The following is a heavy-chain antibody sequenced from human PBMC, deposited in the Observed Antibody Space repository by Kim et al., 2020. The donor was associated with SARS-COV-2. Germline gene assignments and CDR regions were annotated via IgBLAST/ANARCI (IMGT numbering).Heavy chain of an antibody. V-gene: IGHV3-23*01. J-gene: IGHJ3*02. CDR3: AKGRRDGYNLDAFDI. D-gene: IGHD5-12*01. Sequence: DSVKGRFTVSRDNSKNTVHLQMNSRRDENTAVYYCAKGRRDGYNLDAFDIWGQGTMVTVSS.